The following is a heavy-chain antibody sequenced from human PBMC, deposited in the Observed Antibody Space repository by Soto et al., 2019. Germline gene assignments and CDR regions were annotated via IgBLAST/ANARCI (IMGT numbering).Heavy chain of an antibody. J-gene: IGHJ4*02. CDR1: GYTFTNYG. Sequence: QVQLVQSGTEVKKPGPSVRVSCKASGYTFTNYGISWVRQAPGQGLEWMGWFSPAHRDIGYAQKFKGRVTMTTDTSTNSSYLKVRNLRADDTAVYYCARDLAYIREYWGQGTLVTVSS. CDR2: FSPAHRDI. CDR3: ARDLAYIREY. V-gene: IGHV1-18*04. D-gene: IGHD3-10*01.